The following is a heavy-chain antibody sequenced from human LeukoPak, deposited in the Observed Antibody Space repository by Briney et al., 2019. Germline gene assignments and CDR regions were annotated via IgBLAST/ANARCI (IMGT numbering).Heavy chain of an antibody. Sequence: ASVKVSCKASGYTFTSYDINWVRQATGQVLEWMGWMNPNSGNTGYAQKFQGRVTMTRNTSISTAYMELSSLRSEDTAVYYCARGHLYSRLGRVLGYCSSTSCYTFWFDPWGQGTLVTVSS. V-gene: IGHV1-8*01. CDR1: GYTFTSYD. D-gene: IGHD2-2*02. CDR3: ARGHLYSRLGRVLGYCSSTSCYTFWFDP. CDR2: MNPNSGNT. J-gene: IGHJ5*02.